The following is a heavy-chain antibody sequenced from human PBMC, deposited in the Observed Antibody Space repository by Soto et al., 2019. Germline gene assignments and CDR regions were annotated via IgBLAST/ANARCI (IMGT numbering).Heavy chain of an antibody. CDR2: TYYRSRWSN. CDR1: VYSVSGNSAA. J-gene: IGHJ4*02. CDR3: AREFLRYVSPYSYLEY. V-gene: IGHV6-1*01. Sequence: SQSLSLTCAISVYSVSGNSAAWNWISQSPSSGLEWLGRTYYRSRWSNDYAVSVKSRITVTPDTSKNQLSLHLNSVTPEDTAVYYCAREFLRYVSPYSYLEYWGQGALDSLSS. D-gene: IGHD5-18*01.